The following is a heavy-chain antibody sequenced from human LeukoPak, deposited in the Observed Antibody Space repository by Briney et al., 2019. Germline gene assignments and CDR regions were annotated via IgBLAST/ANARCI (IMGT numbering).Heavy chain of an antibody. CDR1: GGSFSGYY. D-gene: IGHD3-10*01. Sequence: SETLSLTCAVYGGSFSGYYWSWIRQPPGKGLEWIGEINHSGSTNYNPSLKSRVTISVDTSKNQFSLKLSSVTAADTAVYYCAREGEYYYGSGSYKQDDYYFDYWGQGTLVTVSS. CDR3: AREGEYYYGSGSYKQDDYYFDY. J-gene: IGHJ4*02. V-gene: IGHV4-34*01. CDR2: INHSGST.